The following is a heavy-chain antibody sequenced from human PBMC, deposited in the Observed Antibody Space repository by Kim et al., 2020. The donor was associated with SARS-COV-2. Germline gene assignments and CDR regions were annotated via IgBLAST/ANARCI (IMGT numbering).Heavy chain of an antibody. Sequence: GGSLRLSCAASGFTFSSYGMNWVRQAPGKGLEWVSYISSSTSTTYYADSVKGRFTISRDNARNSLYLQMNSLRDEDTALYYCARMAYDSSGYYDYYYGMDVWGQGTTVTVSS. J-gene: IGHJ6*02. V-gene: IGHV3-48*02. CDR1: GFTFSSYG. CDR2: ISSSTSTT. D-gene: IGHD3-22*01. CDR3: ARMAYDSSGYYDYYYGMDV.